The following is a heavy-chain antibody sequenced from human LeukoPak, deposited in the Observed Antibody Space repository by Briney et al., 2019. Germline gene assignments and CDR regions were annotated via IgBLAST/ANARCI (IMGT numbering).Heavy chain of an antibody. J-gene: IGHJ4*02. CDR3: ARDWEVRGVIITKSDY. V-gene: IGHV3-21*01. CDR1: GFTFSSYS. D-gene: IGHD3-10*01. Sequence: GGSLRLSCAASGFTFSSYSMNWVRQAPGKGLEWVSFISSSSSYIYYADSVKGRFTISRDNAKNSLYLQMNSLRAEDTAVYYCARDWEVRGVIITKSDYWGQGTLVTVSS. CDR2: ISSSSSYI.